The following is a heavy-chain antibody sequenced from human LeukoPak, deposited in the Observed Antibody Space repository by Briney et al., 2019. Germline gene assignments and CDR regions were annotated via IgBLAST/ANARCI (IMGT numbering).Heavy chain of an antibody. CDR3: ASTYYGSGSADY. D-gene: IGHD3-10*01. CDR2: IYTSEST. V-gene: IGHV4-61*02. Sequence: SQTLSLTCTVSGRSISSGSDYWSWIRQPAGKGLEWIGRIYTSESTNYNRSLKSRVTISVDTSKNQFALKLSSVTAADTAVYYCASTYYGSGSADYWGEGTLVTVSS. CDR1: GRSISSGSDY. J-gene: IGHJ4*02.